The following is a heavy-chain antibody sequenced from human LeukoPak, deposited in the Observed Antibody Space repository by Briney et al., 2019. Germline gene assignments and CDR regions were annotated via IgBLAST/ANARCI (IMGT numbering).Heavy chain of an antibody. V-gene: IGHV1-18*01. Sequence: RASVKVSCKASGYTFTSYGISWVRQAPGQGLEWMGWISAYNGNTNYAQKLQGRVTMTTDTSTSTAYMGLRSLRSDDTAIYYCTRASRFEAPGWFDYWGQGTLVTVSS. CDR3: TRASRFEAPGWFDY. J-gene: IGHJ4*02. D-gene: IGHD3-10*01. CDR2: ISAYNGNT. CDR1: GYTFTSYG.